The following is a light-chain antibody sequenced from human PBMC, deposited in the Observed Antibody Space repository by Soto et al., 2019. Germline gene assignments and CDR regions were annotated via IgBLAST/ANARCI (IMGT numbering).Light chain of an antibody. CDR1: QSVSSSY. CDR2: GAS. V-gene: IGKV3-20*01. J-gene: IGKJ1*01. Sequence: MVLTQGPGTLSLSPGERATLSCRASQSVSSSYLAWYQQKPGQAPRLLIYGASSRATGIPDRFRGSGSGTDFTLTISRLEPEDFAVYYCQHYGSLSWTFGQGTKVDIK. CDR3: QHYGSLSWT.